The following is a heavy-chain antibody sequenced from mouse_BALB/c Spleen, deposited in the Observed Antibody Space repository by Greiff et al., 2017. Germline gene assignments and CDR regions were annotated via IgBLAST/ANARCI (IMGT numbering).Heavy chain of an antibody. CDR1: GYTFTSYY. CDR2: INPSNGGT. Sequence: VKLMESGAELVKPGASVKLSCKASGYTFTSYYMYWVKQRPGQGLEWIGEINPSNGGTNFNEKFKSKATLTVDKSSSTAYMQLSSLTSEDSAVYYCTRAYYDYEGYAMDYWGQGTSVTVSS. D-gene: IGHD2-4*01. CDR3: TRAYYDYEGYAMDY. J-gene: IGHJ4*01. V-gene: IGHV1S81*02.